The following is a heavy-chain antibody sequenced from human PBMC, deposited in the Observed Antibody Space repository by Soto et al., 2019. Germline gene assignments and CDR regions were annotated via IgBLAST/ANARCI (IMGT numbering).Heavy chain of an antibody. CDR1: GFIFSNSW. CDR3: ARDWSGRGNSAYYYYNMDV. D-gene: IGHD3-3*01. CDR2: INSDGSST. Sequence: EVQLVESGGGLVQPGGSLRLSCAASGFIFSNSWMHWVRQAPGKGLVWVSRINSDGSSTDYADSVKGRFTISRDNAKNTLYLQMNSLRAEDTALYYCARDWSGRGNSAYYYYNMDVWGKGTTVTVSS. V-gene: IGHV3-74*01. J-gene: IGHJ6*03.